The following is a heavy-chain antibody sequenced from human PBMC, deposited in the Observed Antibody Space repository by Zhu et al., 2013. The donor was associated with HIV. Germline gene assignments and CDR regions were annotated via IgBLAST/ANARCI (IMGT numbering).Heavy chain of an antibody. CDR3: AREYSIGYYYYMDV. CDR2: INPNSGGT. D-gene: IGHD6-25*01. V-gene: IGHV1-2*02. J-gene: IGHJ6*03. Sequence: QVQLVQSGAEVKKPGASVKVSCKASAYTFTGYYMHWVRQAPGQGPEWMGWINPNSGGTNYAQKFQGRVTMTRDTSISTAYMELSRLRSDDTAVYYCAREYSIGYYYYMDVWGQRDQGHRLL. CDR1: AYTFTGYY.